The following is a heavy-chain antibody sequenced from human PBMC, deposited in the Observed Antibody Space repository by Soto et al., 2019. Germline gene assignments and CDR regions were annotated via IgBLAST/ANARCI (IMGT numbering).Heavy chain of an antibody. CDR3: SRPSVAPDYDYLVDL. D-gene: IGHD4-17*01. CDR2: IRTKVNDFAT. CDR1: GFIFSDSG. V-gene: IGHV3-73*01. J-gene: IGHJ2*01. Sequence: GGSLRLSCAASGFIFSDSGLHWVRQAPGNGLEWVGRIRTKVNDFATIYAASVKGRFTISRDDSKNTAYLQMNSLKNEDTAVYYCSRPSVAPDYDYLVDLCVRGTLVTISS.